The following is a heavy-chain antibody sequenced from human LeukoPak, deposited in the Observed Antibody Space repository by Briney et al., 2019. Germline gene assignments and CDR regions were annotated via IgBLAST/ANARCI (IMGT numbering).Heavy chain of an antibody. V-gene: IGHV1-2*02. CDR2: INPNSGGT. Sequence: GASVKVSCKASGYTFTGYYMHWVRQAPGQGLEWMGWINPNSGGTNYAQKFQGRVTMTRDMSISTAYMELSRLRSDDTAVYYCARDRDYYDSSGYGTLDYWGQGTLVTVSS. CDR1: GYTFTGYY. J-gene: IGHJ4*02. CDR3: ARDRDYYDSSGYGTLDY. D-gene: IGHD3-22*01.